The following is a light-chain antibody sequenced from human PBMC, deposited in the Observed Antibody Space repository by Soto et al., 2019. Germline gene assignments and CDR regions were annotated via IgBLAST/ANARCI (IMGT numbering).Light chain of an antibody. V-gene: IGKV3-15*01. J-gene: IGKJ5*01. CDR1: QSLSGD. CDR3: QQYNNWPLT. CDR2: RAS. Sequence: EIVMTQSPATLAVSPGETATLSCRASQSLSGDLAWYQQKPGQAPRLLIFRASSRATGVPARFSGSGSGTEFTLTISGLQSEDFAVYWCQQYNNWPLTFGPGTRLEIK.